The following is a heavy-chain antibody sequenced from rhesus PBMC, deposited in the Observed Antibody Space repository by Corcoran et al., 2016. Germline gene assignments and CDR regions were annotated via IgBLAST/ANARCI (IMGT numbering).Heavy chain of an antibody. CDR1: GVSIRSNY. Sequence: QLQLQESGPGLVKPSETLSLTCAVSGVSIRSNYWSWIRPPPGKGLEWIGRISGSGGSTDYNPSLKSRVTISTDTSKNQFSLKLSSVTAADTAVYYCAREGGYNFWSGYSPFDYWGQGVLVTVSS. CDR2: ISGSGGST. D-gene: IGHD3-3*01. V-gene: IGHV4-173*01. J-gene: IGHJ4*01. CDR3: AREGGYNFWSGYSPFDY.